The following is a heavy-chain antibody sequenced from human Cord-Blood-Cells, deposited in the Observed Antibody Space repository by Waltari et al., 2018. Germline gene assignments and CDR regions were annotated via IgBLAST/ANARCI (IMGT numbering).Heavy chain of an antibody. D-gene: IGHD6-13*01. J-gene: IGHJ4*02. V-gene: IGHV1-69*09. CDR1: GGTFSSYA. CDR3: ARDEVAAAGAPFDY. CDR2: IIPILGIA. Sequence: QVQLVQSGAEVKKPGSSVKVSCKASGGTFSSYAISWVRPAPGQGLEWMGRIIPILGIANYAQKFQGRVTITADKSTSTAYMELSSLRSEDTAVYYCARDEVAAAGAPFDYWGQGTLVTVSS.